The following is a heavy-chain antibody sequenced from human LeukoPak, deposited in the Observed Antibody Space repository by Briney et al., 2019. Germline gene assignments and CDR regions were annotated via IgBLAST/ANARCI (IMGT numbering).Heavy chain of an antibody. V-gene: IGHV3-48*03. D-gene: IGHD3-9*01. CDR1: GFTFSSYE. CDR3: ARDWDYDILTGYPTNNIDY. J-gene: IGHJ4*02. CDR2: ISSSGSTI. Sequence: GGSLRLSCAASGFTFSSYEMNWVRQAPGKGLEWVSYISSSGSTIYYADSVKGRFTISRDNAKNSLYLQMNSLRAEDTAVYYCARDWDYDILTGYPTNNIDYWGQGTLVTVSS.